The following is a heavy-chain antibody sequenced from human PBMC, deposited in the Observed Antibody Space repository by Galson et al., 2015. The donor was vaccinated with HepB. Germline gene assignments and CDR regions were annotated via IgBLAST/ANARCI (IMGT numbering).Heavy chain of an antibody. CDR2: ISWNSGSI. Sequence: SLRLSCAASGFTFDDYAMHWVRQAPGKGLEWVSGISWNSGSIGYADSVKGRFTISRDNAKNSLYLQMNSLRAEDTALYYCAKDMGSGWDDYYYYYMDVWGKGTTVTVSS. CDR1: GFTFDDYA. CDR3: AKDMGSGWDDYYYYYMDV. J-gene: IGHJ6*03. D-gene: IGHD6-19*01. V-gene: IGHV3-9*01.